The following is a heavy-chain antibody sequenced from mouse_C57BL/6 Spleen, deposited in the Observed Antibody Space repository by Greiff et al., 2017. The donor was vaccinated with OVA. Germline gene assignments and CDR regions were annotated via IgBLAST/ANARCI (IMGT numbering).Heavy chain of an antibody. V-gene: IGHV5-9*01. Sequence: EVKLMESGGGLVKPGGSLKLSCAASGFTFSSYTMSWVRQTPEKRLEWVATISGGGGNTYYPDSVKGRFTISRDNAKNTLYLQMSSLRSEDTALYYCARQNGNSFAYWGQGTLVTVSA. CDR1: GFTFSSYT. J-gene: IGHJ3*01. D-gene: IGHD2-1*01. CDR2: ISGGGGNT. CDR3: ARQNGNSFAY.